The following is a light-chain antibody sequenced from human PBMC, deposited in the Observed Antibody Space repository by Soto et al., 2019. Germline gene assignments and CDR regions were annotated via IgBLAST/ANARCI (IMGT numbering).Light chain of an antibody. Sequence: DIQMTQSPSSLSASVGDRVTITCQASQDITSHLNWYQKKPGKPPKLLIHTTSSLQSGVPSRFSGSGTGTDFTLTISSLQPEDFATYYCQQCDSTPQTFGGGTKVEI. CDR3: QQCDSTPQT. J-gene: IGKJ4*01. CDR2: TTS. CDR1: QDITSH. V-gene: IGKV1-39*01.